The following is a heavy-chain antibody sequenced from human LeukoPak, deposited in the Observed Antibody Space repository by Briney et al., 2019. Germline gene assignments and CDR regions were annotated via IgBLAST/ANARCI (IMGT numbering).Heavy chain of an antibody. CDR2: IRSGDDT. V-gene: IGHV3-53*01. D-gene: IGHD1-26*01. CDR3: ARLWASALDV. Sequence: PGGSLRLSCAASGFSVSSNYMTWVRQAPGKGLEWVSTIRSGDDTYYAESVRGRFSISRDNSNNMIYLQMISLRPEDTAIYFCARLWASALDVWGQGTLVTVSS. CDR1: GFSVSSNY. J-gene: IGHJ4*02.